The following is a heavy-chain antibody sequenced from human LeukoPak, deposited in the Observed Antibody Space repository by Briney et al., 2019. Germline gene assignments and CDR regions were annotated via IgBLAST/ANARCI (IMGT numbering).Heavy chain of an antibody. CDR1: GASISSWY. J-gene: IGHJ4*02. V-gene: IGHV4-59*01. Sequence: SETLSLTCTVSGASISSWYWSWIRQPPGKGLEWIGYIYGSGDTNYNPSLKGRVTMSIDTSKNQFSLKLTSVTAADTATYYCARETSLAGFASGLGFNYWGQGILVTVSS. CDR3: ARETSLAGFASGLGFNY. CDR2: IYGSGDT. D-gene: IGHD6-19*01.